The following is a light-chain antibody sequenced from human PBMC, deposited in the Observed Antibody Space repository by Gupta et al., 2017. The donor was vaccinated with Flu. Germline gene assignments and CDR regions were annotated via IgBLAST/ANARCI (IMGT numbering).Light chain of an antibody. CDR2: AAS. CDR1: QSISSY. J-gene: IGKJ4*01. V-gene: IGKV1-39*01. Sequence: DIQMTQSPSYLSASVGDRVTITCRASQSISSYLNWYQQKPGKAPKLLIYAASSLQSGVPSRFSGSGSGTDFTLTISRRQPEDFATYYCRQRDSTPITFGGGTKLEIK. CDR3: RQRDSTPIT.